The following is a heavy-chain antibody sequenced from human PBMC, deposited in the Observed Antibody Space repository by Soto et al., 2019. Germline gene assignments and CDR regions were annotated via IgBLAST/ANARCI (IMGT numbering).Heavy chain of an antibody. CDR2: IWYDGSNK. V-gene: IGHV3-33*01. Sequence: QVQLVESGGGVVQPGRSLRLSCAASGFTFSSYGMHWVRQAPGKGLEWVAVIWYDGSNKYYADSVKGRFTISRDNSKNTLYLQMNSLRAEDTAVSYCATSGRGGYYYYYGMDVWGQGTTVTVSS. CDR1: GFTFSSYG. J-gene: IGHJ6*02. CDR3: ATSGRGGYYYYYGMDV. D-gene: IGHD3-16*01.